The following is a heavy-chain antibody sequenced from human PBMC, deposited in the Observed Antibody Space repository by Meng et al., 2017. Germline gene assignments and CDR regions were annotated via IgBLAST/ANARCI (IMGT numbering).Heavy chain of an antibody. CDR3: ARSDWFDP. V-gene: IGHV3-74*01. Sequence: EVHLGEAGGGVVRSGVSLRLSCTASGFSFRNYWMYWVRQAPGKGLVWVSRIKPDGTMTVYADSVKGRFTISRDNAKNTLYLQMNSLRSDDTAVYYCARSDWFDPWGQGTLVTVSS. J-gene: IGHJ5*02. CDR2: IKPDGTMT. CDR1: GFSFRNYW.